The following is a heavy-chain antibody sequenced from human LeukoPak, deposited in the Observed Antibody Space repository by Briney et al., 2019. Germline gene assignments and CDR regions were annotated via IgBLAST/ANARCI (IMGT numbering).Heavy chain of an antibody. D-gene: IGHD6-19*01. J-gene: IGHJ4*02. Sequence: PGESLKISCKGSGYSFTSYWIGWVRQMPGKGLEWMGIIYPGDSDTRYSPSFQGQVTISADKSISTAYLQWSSLKASDTAMYYCARGGIAVAGIYYFDYWGQGTLVTVSS. V-gene: IGHV5-51*01. CDR2: IYPGDSDT. CDR1: GYSFTSYW. CDR3: ARGGIAVAGIYYFDY.